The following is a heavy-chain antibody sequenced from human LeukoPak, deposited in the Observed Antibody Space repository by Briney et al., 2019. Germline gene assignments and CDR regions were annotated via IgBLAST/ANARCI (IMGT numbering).Heavy chain of an antibody. CDR2: IYSGGST. CDR3: ARGPSGYHNT. Sequence: GGSLRLSCAASEFSVGSNYMTWVRQAPGKELEWISLIYSGGSTYYADSVKGRFTISRDNSKNTLYLQMNSLRAEDTAVYCCARGPSGYHNTGGQGTLVTVSS. CDR1: EFSVGSNY. V-gene: IGHV3-66*01. D-gene: IGHD5-12*01. J-gene: IGHJ4*02.